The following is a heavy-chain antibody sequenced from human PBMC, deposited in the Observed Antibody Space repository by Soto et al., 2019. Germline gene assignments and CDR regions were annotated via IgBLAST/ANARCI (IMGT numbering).Heavy chain of an antibody. Sequence: QVQLVQSGAEVKKPGSSVKVSCKASGGTFSSYSINWVRQAPGQGLEWMGEIFPIFGTANYAQKFQGRATITADESTSTAYMELSSLRSEDTAVYYCARDGGRHSGGIDYWGQGTVVTVSS. J-gene: IGHJ4*02. V-gene: IGHV1-69*01. CDR3: ARDGGRHSGGIDY. CDR1: GGTFSSYS. CDR2: IFPIFGTA. D-gene: IGHD1-26*01.